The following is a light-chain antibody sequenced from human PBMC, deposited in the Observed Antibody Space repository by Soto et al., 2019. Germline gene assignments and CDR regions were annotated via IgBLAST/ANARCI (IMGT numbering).Light chain of an antibody. CDR3: MQALQTPRT. V-gene: IGKV2-28*01. CDR1: QNLLHSSGYNY. Sequence: EIVMTQSPLSLPVTPGEPASISCRSSQNLLHSSGYNYLDWYLKKPGQSPQLLIYLGSNRASGVPDRFNGSGSGTDFTLKISRVEAEDVGVYYCMQALQTPRTFGQGTKVEIK. J-gene: IGKJ1*01. CDR2: LGS.